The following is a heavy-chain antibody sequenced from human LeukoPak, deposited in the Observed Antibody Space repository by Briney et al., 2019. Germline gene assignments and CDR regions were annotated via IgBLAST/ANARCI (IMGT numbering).Heavy chain of an antibody. CDR2: ISYGGTNT. CDR1: GFTFTSYT. V-gene: IGHV3-23*01. J-gene: IGHJ5*02. Sequence: GGSLRLSCAASGFTFTSYTMAWVRQAPGKGLEWVSSISYGGTNTYYADSMKGRFTISRDNSKSTLFLQMKRLIDEDTAVYYCARAGGVGELWTVLNPWGQGTLVTVSS. D-gene: IGHD3-10*01. CDR3: ARAGGVGELWTVLNP.